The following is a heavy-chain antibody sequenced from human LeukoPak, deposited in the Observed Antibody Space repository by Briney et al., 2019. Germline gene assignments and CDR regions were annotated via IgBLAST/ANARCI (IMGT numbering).Heavy chain of an antibody. J-gene: IGHJ5*02. V-gene: IGHV1-18*01. CDR1: GYTFTSYG. Sequence: GASVKVSCKASGYTFTSYGISWVRQAPGQGLEWMGWISAYNGNTNYAQKLQGRVTMTTDTSTSTAYMELRSLRSDDTAVYYCARGYSSSWYLNWFDPWGQGTLVTVSS. CDR3: ARGYSSSWYLNWFDP. CDR2: ISAYNGNT. D-gene: IGHD6-13*01.